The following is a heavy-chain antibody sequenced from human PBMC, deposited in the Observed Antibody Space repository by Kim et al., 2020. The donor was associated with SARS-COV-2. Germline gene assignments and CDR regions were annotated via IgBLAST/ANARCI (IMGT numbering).Heavy chain of an antibody. CDR3: ARDQPLYYYDSSGYDYYYYGMDV. J-gene: IGHJ6*02. CDR2: IYYSGST. CDR1: GGSISSYY. D-gene: IGHD3-22*01. V-gene: IGHV4-59*01. Sequence: SETLSLTCTVSGGSISSYYWSWIRQPPGKGLEWIGYIYYSGSTNYNPSLKSRVTISVDTSKNQFYLKLSSVTAADTAVYYCARDQPLYYYDSSGYDYYYYGMDVWGQGTTVTVSS.